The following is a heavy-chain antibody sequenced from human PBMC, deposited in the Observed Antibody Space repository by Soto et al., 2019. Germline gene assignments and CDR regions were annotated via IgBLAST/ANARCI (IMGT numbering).Heavy chain of an antibody. V-gene: IGHV4-31*03. CDR1: GGAISSGGYY. CDR2: IYYSGST. CDR3: ARHWDSSGYIEYYFDY. D-gene: IGHD3-22*01. J-gene: IGHJ4*02. Sequence: TLSLTCTVSGGAISSGGYYWRWIRQHPGKGLEWIGYIYYSGSTYYNPSLKSRVTISVDTSKNQFSLKLSSVTAADTAVYYCARHWDSSGYIEYYFDYWGQGTLVTVSS.